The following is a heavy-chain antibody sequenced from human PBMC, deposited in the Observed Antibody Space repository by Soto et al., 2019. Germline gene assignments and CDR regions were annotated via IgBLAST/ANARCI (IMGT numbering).Heavy chain of an antibody. CDR1: GFIFSDYA. Sequence: GGSLRLSCAASGFIFSDYAMTWVRQAPGRGLEWVSTISGTRGRQRNTFYTASVKGRFTISRDNSKNTLYLQMNSLRAEDTAVYYCANSPPGGSSGGYYYYGMDVWGQGTTVTVSS. J-gene: IGHJ6*02. V-gene: IGHV3-23*01. D-gene: IGHD6-6*01. CDR2: ISGTRGRQRNT. CDR3: ANSPPGGSSGGYYYYGMDV.